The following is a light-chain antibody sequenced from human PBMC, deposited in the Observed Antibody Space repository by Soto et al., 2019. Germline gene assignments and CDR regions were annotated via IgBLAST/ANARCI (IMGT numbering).Light chain of an antibody. V-gene: IGKV3D-20*02. Sequence: EIVLMQSPGTLSLSPGERATLSCRASQSVSSSYLAWYQQTPGQAPRLLIYDASNRATGVPARFSGSGSGTDFTLTISSLEPEDFAVYYCQQRKNWQVTFGQWTRLEIK. J-gene: IGKJ5*01. CDR2: DAS. CDR3: QQRKNWQVT. CDR1: QSVSSSY.